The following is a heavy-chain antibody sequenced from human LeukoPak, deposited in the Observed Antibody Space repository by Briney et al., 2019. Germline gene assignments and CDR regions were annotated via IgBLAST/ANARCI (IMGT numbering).Heavy chain of an antibody. CDR1: GYTFTGYY. V-gene: IGHV1-2*02. D-gene: IGHD2-2*01. J-gene: IGHJ5*02. CDR2: INPNSGGT. Sequence: ASVKVSCQASGYTFTGYYMHWVRQAPGQGLEWMGWINPNSGGTNYAQKFQGRVTMTRDTSISTAYMELSSLRSEDTAVYYCARFSVVPAAIVAPWGQGTLVTVSS. CDR3: ARFSVVPAAIVAP.